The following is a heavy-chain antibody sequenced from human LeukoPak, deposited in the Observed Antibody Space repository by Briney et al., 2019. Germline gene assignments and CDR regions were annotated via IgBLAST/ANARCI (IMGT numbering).Heavy chain of an antibody. CDR3: ARNDFWSGYYDFDY. V-gene: IGHV4-38-2*02. Sequence: PSETLSLTCTVSGYSISSGYYWGWIRQPPGKGLEWIGSIYHSGSTYYNPSLKSRVTISVDTSKNQFSLKLSSVTAADTAVYYCARNDFWSGYYDFDYWGQGTLVTVSS. J-gene: IGHJ4*02. CDR2: IYHSGST. CDR1: GYSISSGYY. D-gene: IGHD3-3*01.